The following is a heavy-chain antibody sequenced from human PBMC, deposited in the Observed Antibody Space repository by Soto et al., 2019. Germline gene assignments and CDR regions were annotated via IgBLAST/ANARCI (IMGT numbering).Heavy chain of an antibody. V-gene: IGHV5-10-1*01. CDR2: IDPSDSYT. J-gene: IGHJ6*02. Sequence: PGESLKISCKGSGYSFTSYWISWVRQMPGKGLEWMGRIDPSDSYTNYSPSFQGHVTISADKSISTAYLQWSSLKASDTAMYYCARLPLTMFGVVIHDYYYGMDVWGQGTTVTVSS. CDR1: GYSFTSYW. D-gene: IGHD3-3*01. CDR3: ARLPLTMFGVVIHDYYYGMDV.